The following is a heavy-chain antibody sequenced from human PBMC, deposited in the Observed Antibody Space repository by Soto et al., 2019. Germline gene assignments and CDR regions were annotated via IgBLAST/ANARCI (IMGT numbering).Heavy chain of an antibody. V-gene: IGHV1-69*01. D-gene: IGHD3-3*01. J-gene: IGHJ6*02. CDR1: GGTFSSYA. CDR2: IIPIFGTA. Sequence: QVQLVQSGAEVKKPGSSVKVSCKASGGTFSSYAISWVRQAPGQGLEWMGGIIPIFGTANYAQKFQGRVTITADESTSTAYMELSSLRSEDTAVYYCARDQRIGVVIEGRYYYYGMDVWGQGTTVTVSS. CDR3: ARDQRIGVVIEGRYYYYGMDV.